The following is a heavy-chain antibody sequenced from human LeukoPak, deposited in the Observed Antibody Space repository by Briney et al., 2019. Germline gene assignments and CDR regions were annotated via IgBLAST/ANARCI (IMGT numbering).Heavy chain of an antibody. J-gene: IGHJ4*02. D-gene: IGHD3-22*01. CDR2: FDPEDGET. CDR3: ATVARHYYDSSGYYFPLDY. V-gene: IGHV1-24*01. Sequence: GASVKVSCKVSGYTLTELSMHWVRQAPGKGLEWMGGFDPEDGETIYAQKFQGRVTMTEDTSTDTAYMELSSLRSEDTAVYYCATVARHYYDSSGYYFPLDYWGQGTLVTVSS. CDR1: GYTLTELS.